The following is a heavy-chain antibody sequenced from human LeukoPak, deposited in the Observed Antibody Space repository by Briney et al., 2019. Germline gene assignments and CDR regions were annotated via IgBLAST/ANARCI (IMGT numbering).Heavy chain of an antibody. D-gene: IGHD3-3*01. J-gene: IGHJ4*02. V-gene: IGHV3-23*01. CDR3: ASSPDFWSGYFDY. CDR2: ISGSGGGT. Sequence: GGSLRLSCAASGFTFCSYAMSWVCEGPGKGLEWGSAISGSGGGTYYADSLKGRFTISRDHSKTRLSLQMNRLTAEATAVFYGASSPDFWSGYFDYWGQGTLVTVSS. CDR1: GFTFCSYA.